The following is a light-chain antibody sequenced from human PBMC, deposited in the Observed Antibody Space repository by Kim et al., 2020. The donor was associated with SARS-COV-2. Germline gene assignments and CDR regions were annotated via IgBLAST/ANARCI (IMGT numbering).Light chain of an antibody. Sequence: GGTVTLTCGLSSGSVSTNHYPSWYQQLPGQAPRTLIYSTNTRSSGVPDRFSGSILGRKAALTITGAQADDESDYYCVLYMGSGIWVFGGGTQLTVL. J-gene: IGLJ3*02. CDR1: SGSVSTNHY. CDR3: VLYMGSGIWV. V-gene: IGLV8-61*01. CDR2: STN.